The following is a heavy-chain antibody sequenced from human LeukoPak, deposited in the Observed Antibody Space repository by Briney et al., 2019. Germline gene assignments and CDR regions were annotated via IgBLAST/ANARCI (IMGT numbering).Heavy chain of an antibody. J-gene: IGHJ6*02. Sequence: SETLSLTCAVYGGSFSGYYWSWICQPPGKGLEWIGEINHSGSTNYNPSLKSRVTISVDTSKNQFSLKLSSVTAADTAVYYCARVNAGGLWFGELYRKTNYYYYGMDVWGQGTTVTVSS. CDR1: GGSFSGYY. V-gene: IGHV4-34*01. CDR2: INHSGST. CDR3: ARVNAGGLWFGELYRKTNYYYYGMDV. D-gene: IGHD3-10*01.